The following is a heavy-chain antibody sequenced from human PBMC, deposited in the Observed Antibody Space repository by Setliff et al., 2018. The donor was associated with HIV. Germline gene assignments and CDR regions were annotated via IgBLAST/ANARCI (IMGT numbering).Heavy chain of an antibody. Sequence: GESLKISCAASGFTFRSFDMYWVRQATGKGPEWVASIGTLGDTYYPDSVKGRSSISRENDKNSLYLHMNGLRAGDTAVYFCASAGRRHYYGSGSYAVFDYWGQGIVVTVSS. V-gene: IGHV3-13*01. D-gene: IGHD3-10*01. CDR3: ASAGRRHYYGSGSYAVFDY. CDR1: GFTFRSFD. J-gene: IGHJ4*02. CDR2: IGTLGDT.